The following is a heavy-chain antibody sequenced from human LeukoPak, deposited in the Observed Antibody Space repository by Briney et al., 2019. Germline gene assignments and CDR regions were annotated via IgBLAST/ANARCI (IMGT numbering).Heavy chain of an antibody. J-gene: IGHJ4*02. V-gene: IGHV3-23*01. Sequence: GGSLRLSCVGSGFTISDYAMGWVRQAPGKGLEWVSVLSASGDYTEYADSVKGRFTISRDTSQNTVSLQMNSLRAEDTAVYYCAKKPALIKYPFDNWGQGTRVTVSS. CDR1: GFTISDYA. D-gene: IGHD2-2*01. CDR2: LSASGDYT. CDR3: AKKPALIKYPFDN.